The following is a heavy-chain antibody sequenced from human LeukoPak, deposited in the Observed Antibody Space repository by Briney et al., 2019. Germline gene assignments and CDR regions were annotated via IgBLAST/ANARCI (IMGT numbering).Heavy chain of an antibody. Sequence: PSETLSLTCAVYGGSFSGYYWSWIRQPPGKGLEWIGEINHSGSTNYNPSLKSRVTISVDTSKNQFSLKLSSVTAADTAVYYCASFNVDTGFVDYWGQGTLVTVSS. J-gene: IGHJ4*02. CDR3: ASFNVDTGFVDY. V-gene: IGHV4-34*01. CDR2: INHSGST. CDR1: GGSFSGYY. D-gene: IGHD5-18*01.